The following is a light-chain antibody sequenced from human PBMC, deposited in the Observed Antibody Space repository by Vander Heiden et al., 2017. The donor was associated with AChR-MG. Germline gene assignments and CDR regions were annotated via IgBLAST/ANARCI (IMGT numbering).Light chain of an antibody. CDR3: QQNNKWPWT. J-gene: IGKJ1*01. CDR2: GAS. V-gene: IGKV3-15*01. Sequence: EIVMTQSPATLSVSPGERVTLSCRASQSVNNNVAWYQQKPGQAPRLLNYGASTRATGIPDRFSGSGSGTEFTLTISSLQSEDFPLYYCQQNNKWPWTFGQGTKVEIK. CDR1: QSVNNN.